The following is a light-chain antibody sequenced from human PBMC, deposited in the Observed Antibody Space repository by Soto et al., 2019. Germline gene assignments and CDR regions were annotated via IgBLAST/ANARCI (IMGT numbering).Light chain of an antibody. V-gene: IGKV3-20*01. J-gene: IGKJ4*01. Sequence: EIVLTQSPGTLSLSPEGRATLSCRASRSVSNSFLAWYQQKPGQAPRLLIYGASSRATGIPDRFSGSGSGTDFTLTISRLEPEDFAVYYCQQYGSSPPLTFGGGTKVEIK. CDR3: QQYGSSPPLT. CDR1: RSVSNSF. CDR2: GAS.